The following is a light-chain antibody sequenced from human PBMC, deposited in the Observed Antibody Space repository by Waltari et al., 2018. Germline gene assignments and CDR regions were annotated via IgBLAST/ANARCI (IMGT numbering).Light chain of an antibody. J-gene: IGKJ1*01. V-gene: IGKV1-39*01. CDR2: AAS. Sequence: DIQMTQSPSSLSASVGDRVTIPCRASQSISSYLYWYQQKPGKAPKLLIFAASSLESGVPSRFSGSGSGTDFTLTISSLEPEDFAVYYCQLRSKWLRTFGQGTKVEV. CDR3: QLRSKWLRT. CDR1: QSISSY.